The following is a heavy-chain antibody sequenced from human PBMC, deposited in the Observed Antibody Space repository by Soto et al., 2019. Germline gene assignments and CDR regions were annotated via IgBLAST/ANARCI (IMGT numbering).Heavy chain of an antibody. CDR2: ISAYNGNT. CDR1: GYTFTSYG. V-gene: IGHV1-18*01. CDR3: ARLRSTPYYYYGMDV. J-gene: IGHJ6*02. Sequence: ASVKVSCKASGYTFTSYGISWVRQAPGQGFEWMGWISAYNGNTNYAQKLQGRVTMTTDTSTSTAYMELRSLRSDDTAVYYCARLRSTPYYYYGMDVWGQGTTVTVSS. D-gene: IGHD3-3*01.